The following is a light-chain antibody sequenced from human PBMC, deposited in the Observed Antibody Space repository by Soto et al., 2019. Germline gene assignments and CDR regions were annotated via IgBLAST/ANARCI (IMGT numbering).Light chain of an antibody. CDR3: CSYAGTTTFVV. J-gene: IGLJ2*01. Sequence: QSALTQPASVSGSPGQSITISCTGTGSDVGSYNLVSWYQQHPGRAPKLIIYEGTKRPSGVSNRFSASKSGNTASLTISGLQADDEANYYCCSYAGTTTFVVFGGGTKVTVL. CDR1: GSDVGSYNL. CDR2: EGT. V-gene: IGLV2-23*03.